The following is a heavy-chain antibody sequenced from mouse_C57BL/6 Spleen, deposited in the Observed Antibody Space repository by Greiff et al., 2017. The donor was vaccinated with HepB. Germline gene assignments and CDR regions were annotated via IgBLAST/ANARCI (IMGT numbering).Heavy chain of an antibody. J-gene: IGHJ2*01. V-gene: IGHV5-17*01. CDR2: ISSGSSTI. Sequence: EVQVVESGGGLVKPGGSLKLSCAASGFTFSDYGMHWVRQAPEKGLEWVAYISSGSSTIYYADTVKGRFTISRDNAKNTLFLQMTSLRSEDTAMYYCARGDLLSAYYFDYWGQGTTLTVSS. D-gene: IGHD2-10*01. CDR3: ARGDLLSAYYFDY. CDR1: GFTFSDYG.